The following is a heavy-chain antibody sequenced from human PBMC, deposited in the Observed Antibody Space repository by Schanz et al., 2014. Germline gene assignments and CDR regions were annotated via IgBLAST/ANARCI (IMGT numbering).Heavy chain of an antibody. CDR1: GFTFSSYA. J-gene: IGHJ4*02. Sequence: EVQLVESGGGVVRPGGSLRLSCAASGFTFSSYAMSWVRQAPGKGLEWVSAISGSGGSTYYADSVKGRFTISRDNSKNTLYLQMNSLRAEDTGLYFCARGGSGSHYRLDYWGQGTLGTVSS. CDR2: ISGSGGST. CDR3: ARGGSGSHYRLDY. V-gene: IGHV3-23*04. D-gene: IGHD1-26*01.